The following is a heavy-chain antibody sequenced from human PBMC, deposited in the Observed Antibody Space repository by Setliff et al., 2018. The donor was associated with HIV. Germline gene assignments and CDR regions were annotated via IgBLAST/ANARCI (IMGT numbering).Heavy chain of an antibody. Sequence: SVKVSCKASGYTFTDHYLHWVRQAPGQALEWMGWFTPYNDNTNYAQKYRGRISITRDRSMSTAYMELSSLRSEDTGMYYCARSSRANEAFDVWGQGTMVTVSS. V-gene: IGHV1-45*02. CDR1: GYTFTDHY. CDR3: ARSSRANEAFDV. J-gene: IGHJ3*01. CDR2: FTPYNDNT.